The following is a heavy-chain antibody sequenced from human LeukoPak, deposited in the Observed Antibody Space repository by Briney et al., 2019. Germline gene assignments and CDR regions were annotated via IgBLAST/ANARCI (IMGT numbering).Heavy chain of an antibody. D-gene: IGHD2-2*01. V-gene: IGHV3-48*01. Sequence: GGSLRHSCAASGFTFSSYGMHWVRQAPGKGLDWVSYISSGSNTIYYADSVKGRFTISRDNAKNSLYLQMNSLRAEDTAVYYCARSTSDRVSSPGCDYWGQGTLVTVSS. CDR3: ARSTSDRVSSPGCDY. CDR1: GFTFSSYG. J-gene: IGHJ4*02. CDR2: ISSGSNTI.